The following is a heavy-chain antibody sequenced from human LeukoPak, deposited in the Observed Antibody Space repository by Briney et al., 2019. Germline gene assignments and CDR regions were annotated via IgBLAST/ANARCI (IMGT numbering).Heavy chain of an antibody. CDR3: ARLAIDSSGWEAHFDY. CDR2: IWYDGSNK. J-gene: IGHJ4*02. CDR1: GFTFSSYG. D-gene: IGHD6-19*01. V-gene: IGHV3-33*01. Sequence: GGSLRLSCAASGFTFSSYGMHWVRQAPGKGLEWVAVIWYDGSNKYYADSVKGRFTISRDNSKNTLYLQMNSLRAEDTAVYYCARLAIDSSGWEAHFDYWGQGTLVTVSP.